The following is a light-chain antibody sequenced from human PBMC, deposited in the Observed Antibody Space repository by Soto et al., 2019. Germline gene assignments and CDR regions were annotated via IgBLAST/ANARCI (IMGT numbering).Light chain of an antibody. CDR1: QSLSTDY. Sequence: DIVLTQSPGTLSLSPGERATLSCWASQSLSTDYLAWYQQKPGQPPRLLLYGASSRATGIPDRFSGSGSGTDFTLTISRLEPEDFAVYYCQQYGSSPSTFGQGTKLEIK. J-gene: IGKJ2*01. CDR2: GAS. V-gene: IGKV3-20*01. CDR3: QQYGSSPST.